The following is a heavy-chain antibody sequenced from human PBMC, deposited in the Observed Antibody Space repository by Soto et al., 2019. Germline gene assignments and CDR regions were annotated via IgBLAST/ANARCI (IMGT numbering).Heavy chain of an antibody. J-gene: IGHJ4*01. CDR1: GCPISNSRYY. CDR3: ARHAVHSSDFTAY. CDR2: IYYSGST. Sequence: SETLSPTCTVSGCPISNSRYYRGWTRHPPGKGLEWIGSIYYSGSTYYNPSLKSRVTISVDTSKNQFSLKLSSVTAADTAVYYCARHAVHSSDFTAYWGHGTLVAVS. V-gene: IGHV4-39*01. D-gene: IGHD6-19*01.